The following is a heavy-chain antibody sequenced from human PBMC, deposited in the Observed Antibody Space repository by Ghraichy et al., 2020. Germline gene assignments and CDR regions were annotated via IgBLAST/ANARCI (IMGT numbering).Heavy chain of an antibody. CDR3: AIAGYSSSWYGEYFQY. D-gene: IGHD6-13*01. CDR2: ISGSGNST. V-gene: IGHV3-23*01. CDR1: GFTFSNYA. J-gene: IGHJ1*01. Sequence: GESLNISCAASGFTFSNYAMSWVRQAPGKGLEWVSAISGSGNSTYYTDSVKGRFTISRDKHKNTLFLQLNTLRAEDTAIYYCAIAGYSSSWYGEYFQYWGQGTLVTVSS.